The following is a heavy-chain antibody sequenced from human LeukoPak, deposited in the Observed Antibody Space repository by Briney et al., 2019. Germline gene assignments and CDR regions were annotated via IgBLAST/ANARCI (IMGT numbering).Heavy chain of an antibody. Sequence: TGGSLRLSCAASGFTFNSYWMSWVRQAPGKGLEWVANIKQDGSEKYYVDSVKGRFTISRDNAKNSLYLQMNSLRAEDTAMYYCARDLYRIVVVPHYFDYWGQGTLVTVSS. CDR2: IKQDGSEK. CDR3: ARDLYRIVVVPHYFDY. V-gene: IGHV3-7*01. J-gene: IGHJ4*02. CDR1: GFTFNSYW. D-gene: IGHD3-22*01.